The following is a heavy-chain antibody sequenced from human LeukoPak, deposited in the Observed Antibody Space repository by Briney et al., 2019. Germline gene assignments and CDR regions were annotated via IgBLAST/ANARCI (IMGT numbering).Heavy chain of an antibody. D-gene: IGHD5-24*01. CDR2: FSGSGGST. CDR1: GFTFSSYA. J-gene: IGHJ4*02. V-gene: IGHV3-23*01. Sequence: GGSLRLSCAASGFTFSSYAMSWVRQAPGKGLEWVSAFSGSGGSTYYADSVKGRFTISRDNSKNTLYLQMNSLRAEDTAVYYCARSGYNRFDYWGQGTLVTVSS. CDR3: ARSGYNRFDY.